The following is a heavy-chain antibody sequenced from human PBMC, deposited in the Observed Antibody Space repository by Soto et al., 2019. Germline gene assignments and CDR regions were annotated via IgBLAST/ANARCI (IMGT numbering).Heavy chain of an antibody. CDR2: ISSSSSYI. CDR3: ARVLPYGDYGNDAFDI. V-gene: IGHV3-21*01. CDR1: GFTFSSYS. Sequence: GGSLRLSCAASGFTFSSYSMNWVRQAPGKGLEWVSSISSSSSYIYYADSVKGRFTISRDNAKNSLYLQMNSLRAEDTAVYYCARVLPYGDYGNDAFDIWGQGTMVTVSS. J-gene: IGHJ3*02. D-gene: IGHD4-17*01.